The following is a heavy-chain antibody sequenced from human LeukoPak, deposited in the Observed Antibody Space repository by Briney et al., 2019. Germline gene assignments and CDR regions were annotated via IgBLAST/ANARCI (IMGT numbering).Heavy chain of an antibody. V-gene: IGHV1-69*13. CDR3: ARWGGGGPFSTGWYGNKYYFDY. CDR2: IIPIFGTA. Sequence: ASVKVSCKASGGTFSSYAISWVRQAPGQGLEWMGGIIPIFGTANYAQKFQGRATITADESTSTAYMELSSLRSEDTAVYYCARWGGGGPFSTGWYGNKYYFDYWGQGTLVTVSS. CDR1: GGTFSSYA. D-gene: IGHD6-19*01. J-gene: IGHJ4*02.